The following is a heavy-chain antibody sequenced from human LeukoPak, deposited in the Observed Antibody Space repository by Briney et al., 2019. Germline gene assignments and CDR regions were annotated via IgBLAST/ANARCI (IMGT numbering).Heavy chain of an antibody. CDR1: GFTFSSYE. Sequence: GGSLRLSCAASGFTFSSYEMNWVRQAPGKGLEWVSVIYSGGSTYYADSVKGRFTISRDNSKNTLYLQMNSLRAEDTAVYYCAREGVSGLDYWGQGTLVTVSS. V-gene: IGHV3-66*02. CDR3: AREGVSGLDY. CDR2: IYSGGST. D-gene: IGHD6-19*01. J-gene: IGHJ4*02.